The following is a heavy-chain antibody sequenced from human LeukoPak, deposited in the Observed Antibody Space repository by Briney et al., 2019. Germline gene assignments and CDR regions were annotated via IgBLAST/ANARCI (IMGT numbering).Heavy chain of an antibody. V-gene: IGHV4-59*12. J-gene: IGHJ3*01. D-gene: IGHD3-16*02. CDR3: ARVGAGLGITFGGVIV. Sequence: SETLSLTCTVSGGSISSYYWSWIRQPPGKGLEWIGYIYYSGSTNCNPALKSRVTMSVDTSKNQFSLKLSSVTAADTAVYYCARVGAGLGITFGGVIVWGQGTMVTVSS. CDR1: GGSISSYY. CDR2: IYYSGST.